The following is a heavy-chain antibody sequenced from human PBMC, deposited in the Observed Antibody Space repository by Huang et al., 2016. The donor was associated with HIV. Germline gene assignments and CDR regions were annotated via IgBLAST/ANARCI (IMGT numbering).Heavy chain of an antibody. V-gene: IGHV4-34*01. CDR3: AREKAADSAWYGVYYFDY. D-gene: IGHD6-19*01. CDR1: GGSFSGYY. CDR2: INHIGKT. Sequence: QVQLRQWGAGLVKPSETLSLTCAVYGGSFSGYYWTWIRQSPGKGLEWIREINHIGKTNYHPSLRSRVTISKDTAKNQFSLQLTSVSAADTGVYFCAREKAADSAWYGVYYFDYWGEGAQVTVTS. J-gene: IGHJ4*02.